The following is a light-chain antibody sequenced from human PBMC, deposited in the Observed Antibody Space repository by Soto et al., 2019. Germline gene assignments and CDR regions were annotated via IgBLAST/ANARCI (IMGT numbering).Light chain of an antibody. CDR3: QQGSDWPPTYT. CDR2: GIS. Sequence: EMVLTQSPATLSLSPGERVTLSCRASQSVSNSLVWYQQKAGQAPRLLLYGISYRATGVPARFSGSGSGTDFTLSISILEPEDFASYYCQQGSDWPPTYTFGQGNKLEIK. J-gene: IGKJ2*01. CDR1: QSVSNS. V-gene: IGKV3-11*01.